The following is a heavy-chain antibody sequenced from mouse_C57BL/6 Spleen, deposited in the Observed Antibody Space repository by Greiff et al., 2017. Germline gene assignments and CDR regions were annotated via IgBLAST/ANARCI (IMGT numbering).Heavy chain of an antibody. CDR3: ARRDLVYAMDY. J-gene: IGHJ4*01. D-gene: IGHD2-10*02. CDR1: GYTFTSYW. Sequence: VQLQESGAELVKPGASVKLSCKASGYTFTSYWMHWVKQRPGQGLEWIGMIHPNSGSTNYNEKFKSKATLTVDKSSSTAYMQLSSLTSEDSAVYYCARRDLVYAMDYWGQGTSVTVSP. CDR2: IHPNSGST. V-gene: IGHV1-64*01.